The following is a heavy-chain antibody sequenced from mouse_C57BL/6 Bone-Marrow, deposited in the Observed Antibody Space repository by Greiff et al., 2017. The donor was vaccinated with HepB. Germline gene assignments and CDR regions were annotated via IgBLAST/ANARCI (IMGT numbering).Heavy chain of an antibody. Sequence: ESGPGLAKPSQTLSLTCSVTGYSITSDYWNWIRKFPGNKLEYMGYISYSGSTYYNPSLKSRISITRDTSKNQYYLQLNSVTTEDTATYYCARAPVYYDYDVGYFDVWGTGTTVTVSS. CDR1: GYSITSDY. D-gene: IGHD2-4*01. J-gene: IGHJ1*03. CDR2: ISYSGST. V-gene: IGHV3-8*01. CDR3: ARAPVYYDYDVGYFDV.